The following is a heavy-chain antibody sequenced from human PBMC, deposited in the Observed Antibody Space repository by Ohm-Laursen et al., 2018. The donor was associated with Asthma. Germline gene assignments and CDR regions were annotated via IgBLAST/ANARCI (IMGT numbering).Heavy chain of an antibody. D-gene: IGHD3-10*01. CDR2: ISYDGSNK. V-gene: IGHV3-30*03. CDR1: GFTFSNYG. J-gene: IGHJ4*02. Sequence: SLRLSCAASGFTFSNYGMHWVRQAPGKGLEWVAVISYDGSNKYYADSVKGRFTISRDNSKNTLYLQMNSLRAEDTAVYYCAREIMVQGVIYDYWGQGTLVTVSS. CDR3: AREIMVQGVIYDY.